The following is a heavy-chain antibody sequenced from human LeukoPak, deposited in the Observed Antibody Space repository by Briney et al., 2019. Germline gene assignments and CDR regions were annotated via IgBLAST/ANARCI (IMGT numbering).Heavy chain of an antibody. Sequence: GRSLRLSCAASGFTFSSYAMHWVRQAPGKGLEWVSAISGSGGSTYYADSVKGRFTISRDNSKNTLYLQMNSLRAEDTAVYYCAKDTGYSSGWYDYWGQGTLVTVSS. CDR1: GFTFSSYA. J-gene: IGHJ4*02. D-gene: IGHD6-19*01. V-gene: IGHV3-23*01. CDR3: AKDTGYSSGWYDY. CDR2: ISGSGGST.